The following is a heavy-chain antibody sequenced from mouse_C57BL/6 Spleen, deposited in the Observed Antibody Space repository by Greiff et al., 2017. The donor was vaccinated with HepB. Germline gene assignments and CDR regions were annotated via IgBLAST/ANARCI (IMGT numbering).Heavy chain of an antibody. D-gene: IGHD1-1*01. CDR2: ISSGGDYI. CDR3: TRAPTVVAPYAMDY. V-gene: IGHV5-9-1*02. Sequence: DVQLVESGEGLVKPGGSLKLSCAASGFTFSSYAMSWVRQTPEKRLEWVAYISSGGDYIYYADTVKGRFTISRDNARNTLYLQMSSLKSEDTAMYYCTRAPTVVAPYAMDYWGQGTSVTVSS. CDR1: GFTFSSYA. J-gene: IGHJ4*01.